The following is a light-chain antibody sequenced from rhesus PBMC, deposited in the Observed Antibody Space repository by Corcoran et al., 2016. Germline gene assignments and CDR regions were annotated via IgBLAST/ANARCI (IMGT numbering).Light chain of an antibody. Sequence: DIQMTQSPSSLSASVGDRVTITCRASQGISNWLAWYQQKPGKAPKLLIYRASNLETGVPSRFSGSGSGTDFHLTISSLQPEDIATYYCQQHDNSPLTFGGGTKVELK. CDR1: QGISNW. J-gene: IGKJ4*01. V-gene: IGKV1-69*01. CDR2: RAS. CDR3: QQHDNSPLT.